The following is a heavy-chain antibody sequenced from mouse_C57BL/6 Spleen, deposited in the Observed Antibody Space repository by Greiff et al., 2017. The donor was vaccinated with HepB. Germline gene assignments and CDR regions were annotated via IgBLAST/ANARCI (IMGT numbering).Heavy chain of an antibody. D-gene: IGHD2-3*01. CDR1: GYTFTSYW. V-gene: IGHV1-50*01. CDR3: ARLKGYYDFDY. Sequence: VQLQQPGAELVKPGASVKLSCKASGYTFTSYWMQWVKQRPGQGLEWIGEIDPSDSYTNYNQKFKGKATLTVDTSSSTAYMQLSSLTSEDSAVYYCARLKGYYDFDYWGQGTTLTVSS. CDR2: IDPSDSYT. J-gene: IGHJ2*01.